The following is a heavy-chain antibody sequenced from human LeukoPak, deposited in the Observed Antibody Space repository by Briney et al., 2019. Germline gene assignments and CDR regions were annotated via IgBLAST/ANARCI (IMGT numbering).Heavy chain of an antibody. Sequence: GGSLRLSCAASGFTFSSYGMTWVRQAPGKGLGWVSGISGSGGSTYYADSVKGRFTISRDNSKNMLYLQMNSLRAEDTAVYYCAKVSESNYDFLTGYYTPYYFDYWGQGTLVTVSS. V-gene: IGHV3-23*01. J-gene: IGHJ4*02. CDR3: AKVSESNYDFLTGYYTPYYFDY. D-gene: IGHD3-9*01. CDR1: GFTFSSYG. CDR2: ISGSGGST.